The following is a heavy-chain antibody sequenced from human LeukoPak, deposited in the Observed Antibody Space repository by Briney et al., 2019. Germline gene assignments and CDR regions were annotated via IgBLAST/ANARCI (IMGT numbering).Heavy chain of an antibody. Sequence: PGGSLRLSCAASGFTFSSYAMSWVRQAPGKGLEWVSAISGNGGSTYYADSVKGRFTISRDNSKNTLYLQMNSLRAEDTAVYYCAKDPANYDILTGYYYWGQGTLVTVSS. J-gene: IGHJ4*02. CDR1: GFTFSSYA. V-gene: IGHV3-23*01. CDR3: AKDPANYDILTGYYY. CDR2: ISGNGGST. D-gene: IGHD3-9*01.